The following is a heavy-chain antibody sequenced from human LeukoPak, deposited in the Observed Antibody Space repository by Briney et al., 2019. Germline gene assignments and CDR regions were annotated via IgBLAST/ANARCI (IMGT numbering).Heavy chain of an antibody. Sequence: GESLKISCKGSGYSFTSYWISWVRPMPGKGLEWKGRIDPSDSYTNYSPSFQGHVTISADKSISTAYLQWSSLKASDTAMYYCARESIAAAPEGYWGQGTLVTVSS. D-gene: IGHD6-13*01. CDR1: GYSFTSYW. CDR2: IDPSDSYT. J-gene: IGHJ4*02. CDR3: ARESIAAAPEGY. V-gene: IGHV5-10-1*01.